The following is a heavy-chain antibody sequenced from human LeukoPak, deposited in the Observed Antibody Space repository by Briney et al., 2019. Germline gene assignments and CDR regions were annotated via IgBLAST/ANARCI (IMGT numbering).Heavy chain of an antibody. D-gene: IGHD3-22*01. J-gene: IGHJ4*02. CDR3: ARTVKWLSPHFDC. CDR2: IYSGGST. V-gene: IGHV3-53*05. CDR1: GFTVSSNY. Sequence: PGGSLRLSCAASGFTVSSNYMSWVRQAPGKGLEWVSVIYSGGSTYYADSVKGRFTISRDNSKNTLYLQMNSLRAEDTAVYYCARTVKWLSPHFDCWGQGTLVTVSS.